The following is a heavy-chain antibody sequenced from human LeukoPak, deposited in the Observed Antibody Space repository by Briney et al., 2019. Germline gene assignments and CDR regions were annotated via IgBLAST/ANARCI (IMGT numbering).Heavy chain of an antibody. Sequence: PGGSLRLSCAASGFTFSNVWMSWVRQAPGKGLEWVGRIKSKTDGGTTDYAAPVKGRFTISRDDSKNTLYLQMNSLKTEDTAVYYCTTSTTVTAYWYFDLWGRGTLVTVSS. CDR2: IKSKTDGGTT. CDR1: GFTFSNVW. CDR3: TTSTTVTAYWYFDL. V-gene: IGHV3-15*01. D-gene: IGHD4-17*01. J-gene: IGHJ2*01.